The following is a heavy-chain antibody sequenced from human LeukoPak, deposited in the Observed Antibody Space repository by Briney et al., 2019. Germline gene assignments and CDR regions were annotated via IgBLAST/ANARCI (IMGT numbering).Heavy chain of an antibody. CDR2: IRSKANSYAT. V-gene: IGHV3-73*01. Sequence: GGSLRLSCAASGFTFSGSAMHWVRQASGKGLEWVGRIRSKANSYATAYAASVEGRSTISRDDSKNTAYLQMNSLKTEDTAVYYCARSGYYSFDYWGQGTLVTVSS. J-gene: IGHJ4*02. CDR3: ARSGYYSFDY. CDR1: GFTFSGSA. D-gene: IGHD5-12*01.